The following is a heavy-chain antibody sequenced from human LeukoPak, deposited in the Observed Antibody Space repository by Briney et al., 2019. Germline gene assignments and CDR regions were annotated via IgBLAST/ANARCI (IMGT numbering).Heavy chain of an antibody. J-gene: IGHJ4*02. V-gene: IGHV3-30*03. D-gene: IGHD3-22*01. Sequence: GRSLRLSCAASGFTFSSYGMHWVRQAPGKGLEWVALISYDGSNKYYADSVKGRFTISRDNSKNTLYLQMNSLRAEDTAVYYCARDAGYDRFDYWGQGTLVTVSS. CDR3: ARDAGYDRFDY. CDR1: GFTFSSYG. CDR2: ISYDGSNK.